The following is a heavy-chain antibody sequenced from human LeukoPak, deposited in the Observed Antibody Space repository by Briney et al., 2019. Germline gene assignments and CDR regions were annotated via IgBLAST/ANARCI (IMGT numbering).Heavy chain of an antibody. V-gene: IGHV1-18*01. CDR1: GYTFTSYG. CDR2: ISAYNGNT. Sequence: ASVKVSCKASGYTFTSYGISWVRQAPGQGLEWVGWISAYNGNTNYAQKLQGRVTMTTDTSTSTAYMELRSLRSDDTAVYYCAREGPLTGYFDYYYYYGMDVWGQGTTVTVSS. CDR3: AREGPLTGYFDYYYYYGMDV. J-gene: IGHJ6*02. D-gene: IGHD3-9*01.